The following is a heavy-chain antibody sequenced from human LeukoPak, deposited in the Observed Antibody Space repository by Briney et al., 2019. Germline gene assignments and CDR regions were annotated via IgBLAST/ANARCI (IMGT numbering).Heavy chain of an antibody. CDR1: GGSIGPYL. Sequence: PSETLSLTCTVSGGSIGPYLWSWIRQPPGKGLEWIGYIAYSGSTNYNPSLKSRITISVDTSKNQFSLRLTSVTAADTAVYYCARDDYRGVTNFDPWGQGTLVTVSS. J-gene: IGHJ5*02. D-gene: IGHD3-10*01. CDR2: IAYSGST. V-gene: IGHV4-59*01. CDR3: ARDDYRGVTNFDP.